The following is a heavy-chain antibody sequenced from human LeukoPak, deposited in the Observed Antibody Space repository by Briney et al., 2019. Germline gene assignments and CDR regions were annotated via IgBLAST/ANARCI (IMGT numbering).Heavy chain of an antibody. CDR3: ARVGLHAAYGY. CDR1: GFIFSDYW. CDR2: IKQDGSEI. V-gene: IGHV3-7*01. J-gene: IGHJ4*02. Sequence: GGSLRLSCGASGFIFSDYWMTWVRQAPGKGLEWVANIKQDGSEIYYVDSVKGRFTISRDNAKNSVYLQMNSLRAEDTAVYYCARVGLHAAYGYWGQGTLVTVSS. D-gene: IGHD6-25*01.